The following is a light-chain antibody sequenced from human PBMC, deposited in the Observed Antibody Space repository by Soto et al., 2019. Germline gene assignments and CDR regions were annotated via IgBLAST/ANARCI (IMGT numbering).Light chain of an antibody. V-gene: IGLV1-51*01. CDR1: SPNIGNNY. CDR3: GTWDSRLTVVV. CDR2: DNN. J-gene: IGLJ2*01. Sequence: QSVLTQPPSVSVAPGQKVTISCSGSSPNIGNNYVAWYQHLPGIAPKLLIYDNNKRPSGIPDRFSGSKSGTSATLGITGLQTGDEADYYCGTWDSRLTVVVFGGGTKLTVL.